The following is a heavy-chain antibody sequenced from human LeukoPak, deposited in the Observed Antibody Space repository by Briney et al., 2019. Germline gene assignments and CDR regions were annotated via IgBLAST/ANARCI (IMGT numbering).Heavy chain of an antibody. J-gene: IGHJ3*01. Sequence: GRSLRLSCAASGFTFSSYGMHWVRRAPGKGLEWVAVIWYDGSNKYYVDSVKGRFTISRDNSKSTLYLQMNSLRAEDTAVYYCARLRNDAFDLWGQGTVVTVSS. V-gene: IGHV3-33*01. CDR2: IWYDGSNK. CDR1: GFTFSSYG. D-gene: IGHD1-14*01. CDR3: ARLRNDAFDL.